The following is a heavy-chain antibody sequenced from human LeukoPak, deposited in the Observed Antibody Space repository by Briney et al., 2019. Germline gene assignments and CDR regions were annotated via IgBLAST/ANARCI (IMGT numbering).Heavy chain of an antibody. CDR2: IRYDGGNR. D-gene: IGHD5-12*01. CDR1: GFTFSSYG. Sequence: PGGSLRLSCAASGFTFSSYGMHWVRQAPGKGLEWVAFIRYDGGNRYYADSVKGRFTISRDNSKNTLYLQMNSLRAEDTAVYFCGSAYIWFDPWGQGTLVTVSS. CDR3: GSAYIWFDP. J-gene: IGHJ5*02. V-gene: IGHV3-30*02.